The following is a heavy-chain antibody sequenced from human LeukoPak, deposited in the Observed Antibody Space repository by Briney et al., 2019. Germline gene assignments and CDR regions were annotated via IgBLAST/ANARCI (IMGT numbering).Heavy chain of an antibody. CDR3: ARVRRELLGLDY. V-gene: IGHV4-39*07. Sequence: NPSETLSLTCTVSGRSISSSSYYWGWVRQPPGKGLEWIGSIYYSGSTYYNPSLKSRVTISVDTSKNQFSLKLSSVTAADTAVYYCARVRRELLGLDYWGQGTLVTVSS. J-gene: IGHJ4*02. CDR1: GRSISSSSYY. CDR2: IYYSGST. D-gene: IGHD1-26*01.